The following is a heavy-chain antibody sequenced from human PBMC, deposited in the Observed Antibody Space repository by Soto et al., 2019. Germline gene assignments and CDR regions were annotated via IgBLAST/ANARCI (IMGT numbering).Heavy chain of an antibody. Sequence: QVQLVESGGGVVQPGRSLRLSCAASGFTFSSYAMHWVRQAPGKGLEWVAVISYDGSNKYYADSVKGRFTISRDNSKNTLYLQMNSLSAEDTAVYYCAGYCSSTSCYSRYWGQGTLVTVSS. CDR3: AGYCSSTSCYSRY. V-gene: IGHV3-30-3*01. J-gene: IGHJ4*02. CDR2: ISYDGSNK. CDR1: GFTFSSYA. D-gene: IGHD2-2*01.